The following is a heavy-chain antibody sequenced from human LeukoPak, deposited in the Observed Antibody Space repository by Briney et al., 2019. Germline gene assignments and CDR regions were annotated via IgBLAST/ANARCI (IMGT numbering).Heavy chain of an antibody. Sequence: GGSLRLSCAASGFSVSNYYMSWVRQPPGKGLEWVSVMYTGGGRYYGDSVKGRFAISRDNSKNTVFLQMNSLRVEDTALYYCTRGQSYCGADCYSDWGQGTLVAVSS. CDR3: TRGQSYCGADCYSD. D-gene: IGHD2-21*02. J-gene: IGHJ4*02. CDR1: GFSVSNYY. V-gene: IGHV3-66*01. CDR2: MYTGGGR.